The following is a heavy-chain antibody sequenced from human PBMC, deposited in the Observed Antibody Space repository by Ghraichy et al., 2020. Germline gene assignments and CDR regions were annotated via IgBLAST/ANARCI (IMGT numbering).Heavy chain of an antibody. V-gene: IGHV3-23*01. D-gene: IGHD1-26*01. Sequence: GGSLRLSCAASGFTFTSYAMSWVRQAPGGGLDWVAAISLSGGATYYADFMKGRFTISRDNSKNTLFLHMSSLRAEDTALYYCVKDIRDNGNYGWFDPWGQGTLVTVSS. J-gene: IGHJ5*02. CDR1: GFTFTSYA. CDR2: ISLSGGAT. CDR3: VKDIRDNGNYGWFDP.